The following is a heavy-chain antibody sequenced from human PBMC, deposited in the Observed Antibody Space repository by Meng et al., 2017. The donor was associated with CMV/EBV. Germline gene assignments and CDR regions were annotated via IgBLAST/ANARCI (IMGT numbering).Heavy chain of an antibody. CDR3: AHSRITIFGVVPYYFDY. Sequence: QITLKESGPTLVKPTQTLTLTCPFSGFSLSTSGVGVGWIRQPPGKALEWLALIYWDDDKRYSPSLKSRLTITKDTSKNQVVLTMTNMDPVDTATYYCAHSRITIFGVVPYYFDYWGQGTLVTVSS. V-gene: IGHV2-5*02. J-gene: IGHJ4*02. CDR1: GFSLSTSGVG. D-gene: IGHD3-3*01. CDR2: IYWDDDK.